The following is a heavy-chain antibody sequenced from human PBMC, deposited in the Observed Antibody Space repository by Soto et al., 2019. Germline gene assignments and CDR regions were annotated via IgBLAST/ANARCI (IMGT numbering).Heavy chain of an antibody. J-gene: IGHJ4*02. CDR2: INPILSMS. CDR3: ATSYGSGYRALDY. V-gene: IGHV1-69*02. CDR1: GDTFSFYS. Sequence: QVQLVQSGAEVKRPGSSVKVSCKASGDTFSFYSINWVRQAPGLGLEWMGRINPILSMSNYAQRFQGRVTMTADKSTSTAYLDLSSLRSEDTAIYYCATSYGSGYRALDYWGQGALVTVSS. D-gene: IGHD3-10*01.